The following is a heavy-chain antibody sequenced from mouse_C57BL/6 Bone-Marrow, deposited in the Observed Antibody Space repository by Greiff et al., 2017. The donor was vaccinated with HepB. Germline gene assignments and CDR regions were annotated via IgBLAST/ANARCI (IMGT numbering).Heavy chain of an antibody. CDR3: ARDRGYAGYFDY. V-gene: IGHV5-4*01. Sequence: EVMLVESGGGLVKPGGSLKLSCAASGFTFSSYAMSWVRQTPEKRLEWVATISDGGSYTYYPDNVKGRFTISRDNAKNNLYLQMSHLKSEDTAMYYCARDRGYAGYFDYWGQGTTLTVSS. CDR2: ISDGGSYT. J-gene: IGHJ2*01. D-gene: IGHD2-2*01. CDR1: GFTFSSYA.